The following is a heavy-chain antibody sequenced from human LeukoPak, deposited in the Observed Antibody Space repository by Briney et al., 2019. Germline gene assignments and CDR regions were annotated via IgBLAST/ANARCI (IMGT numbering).Heavy chain of an antibody. Sequence: PSETLSLTCTVSGGSITSNFWSWIRQPPGKGLEWIGYIYNTMSTSYNPSLKSRATISGDTSKNQFSLKLNSVTAADTAVYYCARAKPNWNPPDHWGQGILVTVSS. CDR1: GGSITSNF. J-gene: IGHJ4*02. CDR3: ARAKPNWNPPDH. V-gene: IGHV4-59*08. CDR2: IYNTMST. D-gene: IGHD1-1*01.